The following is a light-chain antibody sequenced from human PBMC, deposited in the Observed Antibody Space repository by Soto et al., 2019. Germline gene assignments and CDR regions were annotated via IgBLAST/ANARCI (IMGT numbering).Light chain of an antibody. CDR1: QSISSW. J-gene: IGKJ1*01. CDR2: DAS. V-gene: IGKV1-5*01. CDR3: QQYNSYSRT. Sequence: DIRMTQSPSTLSASVGDRVTITCRASQSISSWLAWYQQKPGKAPKLLIYDASSLESGVASRFSGSGSGTEFTLTISSLQPDDFATYYCQQYNSYSRTFGQGTKVEIK.